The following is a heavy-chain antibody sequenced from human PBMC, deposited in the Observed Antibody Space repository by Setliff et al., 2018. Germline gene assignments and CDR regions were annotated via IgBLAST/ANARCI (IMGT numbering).Heavy chain of an antibody. D-gene: IGHD1-20*01. CDR3: ARDGNNWNDLDY. J-gene: IGHJ4*01. CDR1: GYTFTSYG. V-gene: IGHV1-18*01. CDR2: ISTYNGNT. Sequence: ASVKVSCKASGYTFTSYGISWVRQAPGQGLEWMGWISTYNGNTNYAQKLQGRVTMTTDTSTSTAYMELRSLRVEDTALYYCARDGNNWNDLDYWGHGTLVTVSS.